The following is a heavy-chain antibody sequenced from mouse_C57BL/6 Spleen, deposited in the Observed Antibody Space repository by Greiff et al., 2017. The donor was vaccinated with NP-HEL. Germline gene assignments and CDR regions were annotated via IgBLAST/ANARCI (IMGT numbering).Heavy chain of an antibody. CDR3: ARSTYDYDPAWFAY. CDR1: GYAFSSSW. J-gene: IGHJ3*01. V-gene: IGHV1-82*01. Sequence: QVQLQQSGPELVKPGASVKISCKASGYAFSSSWMNWVKQRPGKGLEWIGRIYPGDGDTNYNGKFKGKATLTADKSSSTAYMQLSSLASEDSAVYFCARSTYDYDPAWFAYWGQGTLVTVSA. CDR2: IYPGDGDT. D-gene: IGHD2-4*01.